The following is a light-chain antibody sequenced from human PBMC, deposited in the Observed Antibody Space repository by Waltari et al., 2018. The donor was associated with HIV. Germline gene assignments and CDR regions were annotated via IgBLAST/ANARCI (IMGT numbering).Light chain of an antibody. CDR2: DAV. CDR3: QQYNKWPPWT. Sequence: EVVMTQSPVTLSVPLGERVTLSCRTSHNISTDLAWLQKKPGQPPTLVIFDAVTRATGIPSRFRGSGSGTEFILTISSLQSEDVALYYCQQYNKWPPWTFGQGTKVQMK. J-gene: IGKJ1*01. V-gene: IGKV3D-15*01. CDR1: HNISTD.